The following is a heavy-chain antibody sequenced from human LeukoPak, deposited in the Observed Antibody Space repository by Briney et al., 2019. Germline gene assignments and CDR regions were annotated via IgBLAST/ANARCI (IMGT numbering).Heavy chain of an antibody. CDR1: GFTLSDYY. CDR3: ARDTLDDY. Sequence: PGGSLRLSCAASGFTLSDYYMSWIRQAPGKGLEWISFISGSGTTIYYADSVKGRFSISRDNAKNSVFLQMNSLRAEDTAVYYCARDTLDDYWGQGTLVTVSS. V-gene: IGHV3-11*01. CDR2: ISGSGTTI. J-gene: IGHJ4*02.